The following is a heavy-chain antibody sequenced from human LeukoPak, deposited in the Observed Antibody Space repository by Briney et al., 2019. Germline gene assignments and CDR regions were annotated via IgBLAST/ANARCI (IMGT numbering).Heavy chain of an antibody. CDR2: ISGSGGST. J-gene: IGHJ6*02. Sequence: GGSLRLSRAASGFTFSSYAMSWVRQAPGKGLEWVSAISGSGGSTYYADSVKGRFTISRDNSKNTLYLQMNSLRAEDTAVYYCAKDKAYYDFWSGYFYGMDVWGQGTTVTVSS. V-gene: IGHV3-23*01. CDR3: AKDKAYYDFWSGYFYGMDV. CDR1: GFTFSSYA. D-gene: IGHD3-3*01.